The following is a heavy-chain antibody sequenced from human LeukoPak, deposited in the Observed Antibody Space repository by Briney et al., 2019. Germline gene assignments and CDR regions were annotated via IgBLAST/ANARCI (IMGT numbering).Heavy chain of an antibody. CDR2: ISIYNGKT. V-gene: IGHV1-18*01. J-gene: IGHJ4*02. Sequence: SVKVSCQASGYTFKSYGITWVRQAPGQGLEWMGWISIYNGKTNYVEKRRGRVTITADTPTSTPFVELRGLRSDDAAVYYCAKVISVASGKYYFDYWGQGTLVTVSS. D-gene: IGHD3-10*01. CDR1: GYTFKSYG. CDR3: AKVISVASGKYYFDY.